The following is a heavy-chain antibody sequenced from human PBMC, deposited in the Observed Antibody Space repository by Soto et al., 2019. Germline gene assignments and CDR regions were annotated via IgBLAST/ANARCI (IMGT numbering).Heavy chain of an antibody. CDR1: GFTFSSYG. V-gene: IGHV3-30*18. D-gene: IGHD3-22*01. J-gene: IGHJ4*02. CDR3: AKDFWDSSGSDY. CDR2: ISYDGSNK. Sequence: SLRLSCAASGFTFSSYGMHWVRQAPGKGLEWVAVISYDGSNKYYADSVKGRFTISRDNSKNTLYLQMNSLRAEDTAVYYCAKDFWDSSGSDYWGQGTLVTVSS.